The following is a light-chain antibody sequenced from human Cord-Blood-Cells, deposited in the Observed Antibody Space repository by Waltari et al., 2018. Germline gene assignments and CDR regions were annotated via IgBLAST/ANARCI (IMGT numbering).Light chain of an antibody. CDR1: QSVSSSY. Sequence: ETVLTQSPGTLSLSPGESATSSCRASQSVSSSYLAWYQQKPGQAPRLLIYGASSRATGIPDRFSGSGSGTDFTLTISRLEPEDFAVYYCQQYGSSPPTFGQGTKVEIK. V-gene: IGKV3-20*01. CDR3: QQYGSSPPT. CDR2: GAS. J-gene: IGKJ1*01.